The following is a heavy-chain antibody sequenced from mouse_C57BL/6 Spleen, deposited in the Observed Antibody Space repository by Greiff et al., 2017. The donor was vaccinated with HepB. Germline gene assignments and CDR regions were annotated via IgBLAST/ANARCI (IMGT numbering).Heavy chain of an antibody. CDR1: GFTFSDYG. V-gene: IGHV5-17*01. CDR3: ARGGYYNFDV. J-gene: IGHJ1*03. CDR2: ISSGSSTI. D-gene: IGHD2-3*01. Sequence: VQLKESGGGLVKPGGSLKLSCAASGFTFSDYGMHWVRQAPEKGLEWVAYISSGSSTIYYADTVKGRFTISRDNAKNTLFLQMTSLRSEDTAMYYCARGGYYNFDVWGTGTTVTVSS.